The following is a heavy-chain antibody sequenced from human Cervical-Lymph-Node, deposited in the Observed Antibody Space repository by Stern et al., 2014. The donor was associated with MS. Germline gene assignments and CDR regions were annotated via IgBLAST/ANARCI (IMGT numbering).Heavy chain of an antibody. Sequence: QVQLGQSGAEVKKPGASVKVSCKTSAYSFIGYAMHWVRQAPGQRPEWMGGINIGSSYRTISPSFQGRVTITRDTSATTVYMELRSLTSEDTAVYYCARERSGGWIFDYWGQGTLVIVSS. CDR2: INIGSSYR. CDR3: ARERSGGWIFDY. D-gene: IGHD6-19*01. V-gene: IGHV1-3*04. J-gene: IGHJ4*02. CDR1: AYSFIGYA.